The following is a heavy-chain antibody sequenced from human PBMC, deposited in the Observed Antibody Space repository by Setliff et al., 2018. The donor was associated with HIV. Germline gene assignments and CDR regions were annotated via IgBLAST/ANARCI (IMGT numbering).Heavy chain of an antibody. Sequence: ASVKVSCKASGGTFSSYAISWVRQAPGQGLEWMGRISAYNGNANYAQKLQGRVTMTTDTSTSTAYMELRSLRSDDTAVYYCARVIDHGARWFFDYWGQGTPVTVSS. J-gene: IGHJ4*02. CDR3: ARVIDHGARWFFDY. CDR2: ISAYNGNA. V-gene: IGHV1-18*01. D-gene: IGHD4-17*01. CDR1: GGTFSSYA.